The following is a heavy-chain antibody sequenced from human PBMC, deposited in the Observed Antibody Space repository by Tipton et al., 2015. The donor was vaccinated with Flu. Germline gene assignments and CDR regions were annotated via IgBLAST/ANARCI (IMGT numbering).Heavy chain of an antibody. D-gene: IGHD6-13*01. J-gene: IGHJ3*02. CDR3: ARRDSRSSWYGDAFDI. CDR1: GYSISSGYY. Sequence: TLSLTCAVSGYSISSGYYWGWIRQPPGKGLEWIGSIYHSGSTYYNPSLKSRVTISVDTSKNQFSLKLSSVTAADTAVYYCARRDSRSSWYGDAFDIWGQGTMVTVPS. CDR2: IYHSGST. V-gene: IGHV4-38-2*01.